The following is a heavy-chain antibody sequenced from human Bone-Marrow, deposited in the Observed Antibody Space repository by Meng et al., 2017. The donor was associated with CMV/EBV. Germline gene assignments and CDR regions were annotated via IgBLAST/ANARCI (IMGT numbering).Heavy chain of an antibody. CDR3: GGHW. D-gene: IGHD2-21*01. J-gene: IGHJ4*02. V-gene: IGHV3-21*01. CDR2: ISSSSSYI. CDR1: GYTVSSNY. Sequence: GESLKISCAGSGYTVSSNYMNRVRQAPGKGLEWVSSISSSSSYIYYADSVKGRFTISRDNAKKSLYLQMNSLRVENTAVYDCGGHWWGQGTLVTVSS.